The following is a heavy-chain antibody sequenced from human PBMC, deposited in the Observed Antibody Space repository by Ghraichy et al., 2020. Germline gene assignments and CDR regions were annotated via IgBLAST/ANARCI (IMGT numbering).Heavy chain of an antibody. CDR3: ARDWGSSGWFDP. CDR2: IYSGGNT. J-gene: IGHJ5*02. CDR1: GFTVSSNY. Sequence: GGSLRLSCTASGFTVSSNYMNWVRQAPGKGLEWVAVIYSGGNTYYADSVTGRFTISRDNSNNTVYLQMNSLSPEDTALYYCARDWGSSGWFDPWGQGTLVTVPS. V-gene: IGHV3-66*02. D-gene: IGHD7-27*01.